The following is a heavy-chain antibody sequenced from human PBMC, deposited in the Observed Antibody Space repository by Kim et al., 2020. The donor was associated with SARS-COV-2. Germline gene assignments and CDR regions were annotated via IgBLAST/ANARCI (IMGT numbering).Heavy chain of an antibody. Sequence: GGSLRLSCAASGFTFSDAWMSWVRQAPGKGLEWVGHIKSRTGDATTADAAQVRCSFTSSKAKSKNTLQLHSHRLETEDASVYYCAAPDAPGGRYCGYYY. CDR3: AAPDAPGGRYCGYYY. CDR2: IKSRTGDATT. V-gene: IGHV3-15*01. CDR1: GFTFSDAW. J-gene: IGHJ6*01. D-gene: IGHD2-21*01.